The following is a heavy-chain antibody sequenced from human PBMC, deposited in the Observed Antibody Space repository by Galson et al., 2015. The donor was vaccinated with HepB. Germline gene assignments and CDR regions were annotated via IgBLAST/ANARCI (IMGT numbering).Heavy chain of an antibody. CDR1: GNTFTSYG. CDR2: VSGYNGNT. Sequence: SLKLSCKASGNTFTSYGISWVRQAPGKGLEWMGWVSGYNGNTNYAQNLTGRVTMTRDKSTSPAYMELRSLRSDDTAVYYCARGGYYDFWIVYPGAPHDAFDIWGQRRMVTVYS. J-gene: IGHJ3*02. V-gene: IGHV1-18*04. D-gene: IGHD3-3*01. CDR3: ARGGYYDFWIVYPGAPHDAFDI.